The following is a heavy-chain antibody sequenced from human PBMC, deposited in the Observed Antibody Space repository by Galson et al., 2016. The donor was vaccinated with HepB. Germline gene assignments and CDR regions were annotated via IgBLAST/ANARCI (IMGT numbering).Heavy chain of an antibody. D-gene: IGHD3-10*01. CDR2: IGIAGDT. J-gene: IGHJ6*02. Sequence: SLRLSCAASGFTLSDYDMHWVRQLTGRGLEWVSVIGIAGDTYYADSVKGRLTISRENAKNSLFLQMTNLRAGDSAVYYCARRLLAYSYGSDGMDVWGQGTTVTVSS. V-gene: IGHV3-13*01. CDR3: ARRLLAYSYGSDGMDV. CDR1: GFTLSDYD.